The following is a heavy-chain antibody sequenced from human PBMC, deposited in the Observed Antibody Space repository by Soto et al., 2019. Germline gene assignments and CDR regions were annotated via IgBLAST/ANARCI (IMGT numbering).Heavy chain of an antibody. Sequence: QVQLVQSGPEVKKPGASVKVSCEASGYTFTTSGISWVRQAPGQGLEWMGWISTYNGDTNSAQKFQGRVTMTADTSTSTVYMELMSLKSDDTAVYYCARQGSWPYYYYGLDVWGQGTTVTVSS. J-gene: IGHJ6*02. D-gene: IGHD1-26*01. CDR3: ARQGSWPYYYYGLDV. V-gene: IGHV1-18*01. CDR2: ISTYNGDT. CDR1: GYTFTTSG.